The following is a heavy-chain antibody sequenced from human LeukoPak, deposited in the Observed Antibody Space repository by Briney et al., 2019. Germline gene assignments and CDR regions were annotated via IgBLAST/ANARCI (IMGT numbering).Heavy chain of an antibody. CDR3: SRVADY. V-gene: IGHV3-72*01. Sequence: PGGSLRLSCAASGFTSSDHYIDWVRQAPGKGLEWVGRMRDKANSYTTEYAASVKGRFTISRDDSKNSLYLQMNSLETEDTAVYYCSRVADYWGQGTLVTVSS. J-gene: IGHJ4*02. CDR2: MRDKANSYTT. CDR1: GFTSSDHY.